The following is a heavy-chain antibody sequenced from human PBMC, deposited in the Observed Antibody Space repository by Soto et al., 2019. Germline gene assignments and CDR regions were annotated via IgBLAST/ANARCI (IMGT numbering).Heavy chain of an antibody. CDR3: ARNNCGGDCYGDYYYGMDV. CDR2: IYYSGST. V-gene: IGHV4-39*01. J-gene: IGHJ6*02. CDR1: GGSISSSSYY. Sequence: SETLSLTCTVSGGSISSSSYYWGWIRQPPGKGLEWIGSIYYSGSTYYNPSLKSRVTISVDTSKNQFSLKLSSVTAADTAVYYCARNNCGGDCYGDYYYGMDVWGQGTTVT. D-gene: IGHD2-21*02.